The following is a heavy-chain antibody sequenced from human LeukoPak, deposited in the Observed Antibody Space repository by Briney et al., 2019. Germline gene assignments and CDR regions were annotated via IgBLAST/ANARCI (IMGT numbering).Heavy chain of an antibody. CDR3: ARPYSSSWYNWFDP. CDR1: GFTFSSYW. D-gene: IGHD6-13*01. Sequence: GGSLRLSCAASGFTFSSYWMSWVRQAPGKGLEWVASIKQDGSEKYYVDSVKGRFTISRDNAQDSLYLQMNSLRADDTAVYYCARPYSSSWYNWFDPWGQGTLVTVSS. J-gene: IGHJ5*02. V-gene: IGHV3-7*04. CDR2: IKQDGSEK.